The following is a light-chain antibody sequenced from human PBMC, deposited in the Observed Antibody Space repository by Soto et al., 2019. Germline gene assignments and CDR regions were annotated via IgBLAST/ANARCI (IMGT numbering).Light chain of an antibody. J-gene: IGKJ1*01. CDR1: QSVSTN. CDR3: QHYNAGHQP. V-gene: IGKV3-15*01. Sequence: EIVMTQSPGTLSLSPGERATLSCRASQSVSTNLAWYQQIPGQAPRLLIYGASTRATGIPARFSGSGSGTEFTLAISSLQSEDFAVYYCQHYNAGHQPFCLGTKVDIK. CDR2: GAS.